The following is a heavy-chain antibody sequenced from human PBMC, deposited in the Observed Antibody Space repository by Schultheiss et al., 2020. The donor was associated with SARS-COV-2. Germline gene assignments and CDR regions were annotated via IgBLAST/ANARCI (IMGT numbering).Heavy chain of an antibody. Sequence: ASVKVSCKASGYTFTSYAMNWVRQAPGQGLEWMGWINTNTGNPTYAQGFTGRFVFYLDTSVSTAYLQISSLKAEDTAVYYCAGAGSYEYYYYGMDVWGQGTTVTVSS. CDR3: AGAGSYEYYYYGMDV. D-gene: IGHD1-26*01. CDR2: INTNTGNP. J-gene: IGHJ6*02. CDR1: GYTFTSYA. V-gene: IGHV7-4-1*02.